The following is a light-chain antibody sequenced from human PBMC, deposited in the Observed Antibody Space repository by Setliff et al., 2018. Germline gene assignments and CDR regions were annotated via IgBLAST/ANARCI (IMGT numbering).Light chain of an antibody. Sequence: QSVLTQPASVSGSPGQSITFSCTGTSSDVGNYNLVSWYQQHPGKAPKLMIYEVSKRPSGVSNRFSGSKSGNTASLTISGLQAEDEADYYCCSYAGSSTDVFGTGTKVTVL. V-gene: IGLV2-23*02. J-gene: IGLJ1*01. CDR3: CSYAGSSTDV. CDR1: SSDVGNYNL. CDR2: EVS.